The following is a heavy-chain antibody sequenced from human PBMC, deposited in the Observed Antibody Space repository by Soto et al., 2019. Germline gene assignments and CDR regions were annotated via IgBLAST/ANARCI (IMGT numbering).Heavy chain of an antibody. Sequence: SETLSLTCAVYGGSFSGYYWSWIRQPPGKGLEWIGEINHSGSTNYNPSLKSRVTISVDTSKNQFSLKLSSVTAADTAVYYFAVGPYCSSTSCYGYYFDYWGQGTLVTVSS. V-gene: IGHV4-34*01. D-gene: IGHD2-2*01. J-gene: IGHJ4*02. CDR1: GGSFSGYY. CDR3: AVGPYCSSTSCYGYYFDY. CDR2: INHSGST.